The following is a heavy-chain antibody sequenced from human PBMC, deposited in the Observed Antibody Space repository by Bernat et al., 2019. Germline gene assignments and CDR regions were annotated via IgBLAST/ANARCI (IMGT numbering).Heavy chain of an antibody. CDR3: ARSGDYLPRTNWFDP. V-gene: IGHV1-2*04. CDR1: GYTFTGYY. Sequence: QVQLVQSGAEVKKPGASVKVSCKASGYTFTGYYMHWVRQAPGQGLEWMGWINPNSGGTNYAQKFQGWVTMTRETSISTAYMELSRLRSDETAVYYCARSGDYLPRTNWFDPWGQGTLVTVSS. D-gene: IGHD2-21*02. CDR2: INPNSGGT. J-gene: IGHJ5*02.